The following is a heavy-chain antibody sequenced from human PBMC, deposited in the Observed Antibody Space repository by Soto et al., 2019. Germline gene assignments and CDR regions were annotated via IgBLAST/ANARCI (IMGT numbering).Heavy chain of an antibody. CDR3: AIRNGSGSYYVDY. J-gene: IGHJ4*02. CDR1: GGSISSGGYY. D-gene: IGHD3-10*01. Sequence: QVQLQESGPGLVKPSQTLSLTYTVSGGSISSGGYYWSWIRQHPGKGLEWIGYIYYSGTYYNPSLKSRVTISVDTSKNQFSLKLSSVTAADTAVYYCAIRNGSGSYYVDYWGQGTLVTVSS. CDR2: IYYSGT. V-gene: IGHV4-31*03.